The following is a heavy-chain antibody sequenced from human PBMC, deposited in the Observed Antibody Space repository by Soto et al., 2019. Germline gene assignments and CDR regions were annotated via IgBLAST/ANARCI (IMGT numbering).Heavy chain of an antibody. Sequence: QVQLVQSGAEVKKPGSSVKVSCTASGGAFRNYAVSWVRQAPGQGLEWMGAVMPTFGAGVYAQKFQGRLTIFADESTNTAYLNVSILTFGDTAIYYCAASRGFYEAMDAWGQGTTLTVSS. J-gene: IGHJ6*02. CDR2: VMPTFGAG. D-gene: IGHD3-22*01. CDR1: GGAFRNYA. V-gene: IGHV1-69*01. CDR3: AASRGFYEAMDA.